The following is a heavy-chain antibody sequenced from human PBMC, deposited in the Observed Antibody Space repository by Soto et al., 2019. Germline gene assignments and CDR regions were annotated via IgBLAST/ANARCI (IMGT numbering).Heavy chain of an antibody. CDR2: IIPILGIA. CDR3: ASGPAATYYMDV. CDR1: GGTFSSYT. V-gene: IGHV1-69*02. J-gene: IGHJ6*03. D-gene: IGHD2-2*01. Sequence: QVQLVQSGAEVKKPGSSVKVSCKASGGTFSSYTISWVRQAPGQGLEWMGRIIPILGIANYAQKFQGRVTITADKSTSTAYMELSSLRSEDTAVYYGASGPAATYYMDVWGKGTTVTVSS.